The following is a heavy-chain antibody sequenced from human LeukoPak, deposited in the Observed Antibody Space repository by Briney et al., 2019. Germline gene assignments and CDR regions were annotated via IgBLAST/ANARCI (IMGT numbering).Heavy chain of an antibody. V-gene: IGHV1-2*02. J-gene: IGHJ4*02. CDR2: INPNSGGT. CDR1: GYTFTGYY. D-gene: IGHD6-19*01. CDR3: ARGGGSGWYGRVVHYFDY. Sequence: ASVKVSCEASGYTFTGYYMHWVRQAPGQGLEWMGWINPNSGGTNYAQKFQGRVTMTRDTSISTAYMELSRLRSDDTAVYYCARGGGSGWYGRVVHYFDYWGQGTLVTVSS.